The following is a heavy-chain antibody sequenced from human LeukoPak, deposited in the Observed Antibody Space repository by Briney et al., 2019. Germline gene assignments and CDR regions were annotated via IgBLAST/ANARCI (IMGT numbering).Heavy chain of an antibody. CDR2: INPNSGGT. CDR3: ATQATSGWHFS. J-gene: IGHJ5*02. Sequence: ASVKVSCKASGYTFTGYYMHWVRQAPGQGPEWMGWINPNSGGTNYAQKFQGRVTMTRDTSLSTVYMELSRLRSDDTAVYHCATQATSGWHFSWGQGTLVTVSS. D-gene: IGHD6-19*01. V-gene: IGHV1-2*02. CDR1: GYTFTGYY.